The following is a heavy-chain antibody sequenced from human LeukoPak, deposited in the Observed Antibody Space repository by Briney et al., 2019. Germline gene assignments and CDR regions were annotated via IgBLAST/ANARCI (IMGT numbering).Heavy chain of an antibody. Sequence: PSETLSLTCTVSGGSISSYYWSWIRQPAGKGLEWIGRIYTSGSTNYNPSLKSRVTMSVDTSKNQFSLKLSSVPAADTAVYYCARDGPTYYYGSGSPRWFDPWGQGTLVTVS. D-gene: IGHD3-10*01. J-gene: IGHJ5*02. V-gene: IGHV4-4*07. CDR3: ARDGPTYYYGSGSPRWFDP. CDR2: IYTSGST. CDR1: GGSISSYY.